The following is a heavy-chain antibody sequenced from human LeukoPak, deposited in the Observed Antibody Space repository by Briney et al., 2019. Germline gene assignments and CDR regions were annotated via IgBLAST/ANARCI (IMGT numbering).Heavy chain of an antibody. CDR1: GNSINNYY. V-gene: IGHV4-59*13. CDR2: TNYSGTS. J-gene: IGHJ3*02. Sequence: SETLSLTCTVSGNSINNYYWNWIRQPPGKALEWIGYTNYSGTSYYNPSLKSRVTMSVDTSKNQFSLKLNSVTAADTAVYFCAKWEESENAFDIWGQGTMVSVSS. CDR3: AKWEESENAFDI. D-gene: IGHD1-26*01.